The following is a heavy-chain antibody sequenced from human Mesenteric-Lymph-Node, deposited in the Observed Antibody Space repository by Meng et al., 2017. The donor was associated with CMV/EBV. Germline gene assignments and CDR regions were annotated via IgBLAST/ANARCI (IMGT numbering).Heavy chain of an antibody. CDR1: GFTFSSYA. CDR2: IRASTGST. CDR3: AMIDYGGNSRDYYYYGMDV. Sequence: GESLKISCAASGFTFSSYAMSWVRQAPGKGLEWVSAIRASTGSTYYADSVKGRFTISRDNSKNTLYLQMNSLRAGDTAVYYCAMIDYGGNSRDYYYYGMDVWGQGTTVTVSS. D-gene: IGHD4-23*01. V-gene: IGHV3-23*01. J-gene: IGHJ6*02.